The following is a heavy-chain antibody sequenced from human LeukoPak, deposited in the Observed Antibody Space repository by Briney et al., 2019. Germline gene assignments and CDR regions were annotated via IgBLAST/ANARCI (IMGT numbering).Heavy chain of an antibody. CDR3: ARDSGWELGGWYGNFQH. V-gene: IGHV3-30*19. D-gene: IGHD6-19*01. CDR2: ISYDGSNK. J-gene: IGHJ1*01. CDR1: GFTFNSYG. Sequence: GGSLRLSCAASGFTFNSYGMNWVRQAPGKGLEWVAVISYDGSNKYYADSVKGRFTISRDNSKNTLYLQMNSLRAEDTAVYYCARDSGWELGGWYGNFQHWGQGTLVTVSS.